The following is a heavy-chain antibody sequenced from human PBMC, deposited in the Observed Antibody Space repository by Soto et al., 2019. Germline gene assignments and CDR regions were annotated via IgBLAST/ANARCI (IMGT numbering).Heavy chain of an antibody. J-gene: IGHJ5*02. Sequence: QVQLVQSGAEVKKPGSSVKVSCKASGGTFSSYAISWVRQAPGQGLEWMGGIIPIFGTANYAQKFQGRVTITADESTSTAYMELSSLRSEDTAVYYCARAWERFVEQLVPGWFDPWGQGTLVTVSS. V-gene: IGHV1-69*01. D-gene: IGHD6-6*01. CDR3: ARAWERFVEQLVPGWFDP. CDR2: IIPIFGTA. CDR1: GGTFSSYA.